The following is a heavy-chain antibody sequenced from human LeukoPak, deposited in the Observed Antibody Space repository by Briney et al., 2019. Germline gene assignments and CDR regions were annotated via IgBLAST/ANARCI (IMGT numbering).Heavy chain of an antibody. J-gene: IGHJ6*03. Sequence: PGGSLRLSCAASGFTFSSYWMSWVRQPPGKGLEWVANIKQDGSEKYYVDSVKGRFTISRDNAKHSLYLQMNSLRAEDTAVYYCARDSSYYDVWSGDYYYYMDVWGKGTTVTVSS. CDR3: ARDSSYYDVWSGDYYYYMDV. CDR1: GFTFSSYW. CDR2: IKQDGSEK. D-gene: IGHD3-3*01. V-gene: IGHV3-7*01.